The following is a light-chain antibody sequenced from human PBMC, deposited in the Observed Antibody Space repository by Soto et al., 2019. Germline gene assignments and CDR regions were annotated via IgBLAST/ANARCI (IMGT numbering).Light chain of an antibody. CDR2: EVS. CDR1: SSDVGHYNH. V-gene: IGLV2-14*01. Sequence: QSVLTQPASVSGSPGQSITISCTGTSSDVGHYNHVSWYQQHPGKAPKLIIYEVSNRPPAVSDRFSGSKSGNTASLTISGLQTEDEAHYYCTSDTGGSAPFVFGTGTKVTVL. CDR3: TSDTGGSAPFV. J-gene: IGLJ1*01.